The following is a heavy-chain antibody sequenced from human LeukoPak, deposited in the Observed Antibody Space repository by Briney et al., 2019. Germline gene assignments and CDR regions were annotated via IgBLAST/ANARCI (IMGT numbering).Heavy chain of an antibody. CDR3: AGDYGSTQNYIDF. D-gene: IGHD4-17*01. V-gene: IGHV4-38-2*02. CDR2: ISPGGTI. CDR1: GYSISRGYS. Sequence: PSDTLSLTCSVSGYSISRGYSWGWIRQPPGEGLEWIGSISPGGTIHYNQSLKRRVTISVDTSKNKFSLKVNSVTAADTAVYFCAGDYGSTQNYIDFWGQGTLVTVSS. J-gene: IGHJ4*02.